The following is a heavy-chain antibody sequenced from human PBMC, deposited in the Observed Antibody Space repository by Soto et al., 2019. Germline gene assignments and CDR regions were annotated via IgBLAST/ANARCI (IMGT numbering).Heavy chain of an antibody. Sequence: QVQLQESGPGLVKPSETLSLTCTVSGGSISSYYWSWIRQPPGKGLAWIGYIYYSGSTNYNPSLKIRVTISVDTSKSQFSLKLSSVTAADTAVYYCARGSWYSSSRDAFDIWGQGTMVTVSS. CDR1: GGSISSYY. CDR3: ARGSWYSSSRDAFDI. J-gene: IGHJ3*02. V-gene: IGHV4-59*08. CDR2: IYYSGST. D-gene: IGHD6-13*01.